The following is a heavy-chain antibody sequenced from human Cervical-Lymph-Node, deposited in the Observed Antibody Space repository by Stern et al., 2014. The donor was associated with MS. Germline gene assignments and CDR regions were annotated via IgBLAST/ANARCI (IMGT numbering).Heavy chain of an antibody. D-gene: IGHD6-19*01. CDR1: GFPFSNFW. CDR2: IDSDGIST. V-gene: IGHV3-74*01. Sequence: EVQLVESGGGLVPPGGSLKLSCTASGFPFSNFWMHWVRQVPGKGLVWISRIDSDGISTKYADSVKGRFTISRDNAKNTLYLQIHSLSAEDTAVYYCAKDRAGSGWYVFDYWGQGTPVTVSS. CDR3: AKDRAGSGWYVFDY. J-gene: IGHJ4*02.